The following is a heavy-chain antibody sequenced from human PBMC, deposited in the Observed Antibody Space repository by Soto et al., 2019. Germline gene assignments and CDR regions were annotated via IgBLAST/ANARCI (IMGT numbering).Heavy chain of an antibody. D-gene: IGHD3-3*01. CDR2: ISAYNGNT. J-gene: IGHJ3*02. Sequence: ASVKVSCKASGYTFTSYGISWVRQAPGQGLEWMGWISAYNGNTNYAQKLQGRVTMTTDTSTSTAYMELRSLRSDDTAVYYCAREDYDFWSGYQDDAFDIWGQGTMVTVSS. CDR1: GYTFTSYG. V-gene: IGHV1-18*01. CDR3: AREDYDFWSGYQDDAFDI.